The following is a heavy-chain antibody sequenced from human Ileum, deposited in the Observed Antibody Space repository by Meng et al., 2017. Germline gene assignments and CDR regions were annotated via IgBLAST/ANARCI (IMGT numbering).Heavy chain of an antibody. CDR1: GFTFISYS. V-gene: IGHV3-21*01. J-gene: IGHJ5*02. CDR3: ARERQDNRWFDP. D-gene: IGHD1-1*01. Sequence: EVQLVESGGDLVKPGGSVSLYCAASGFTFISYSMNWVRQAPGKGLEWVSSISSSSSYIYYADSLKGRFTISRDNAKNSLYLQMNSLRAEDTAVYYCARERQDNRWFDPWGQGTLVTVSS. CDR2: ISSSSSYI.